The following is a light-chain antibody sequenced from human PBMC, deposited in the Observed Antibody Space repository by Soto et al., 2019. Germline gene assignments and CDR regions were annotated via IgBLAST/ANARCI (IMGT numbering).Light chain of an antibody. CDR1: QSVLYSSNNKNY. CDR3: QQYGSSGT. Sequence: DIVMTHSPDSLAVSLGERATINCKSSQSVLYSSNNKNYLNWYQQKPGKAPKLLIYDASNLETGVPSRFSGSGSGTDFTLTISRLEPEDFAVYYCQQYGSSGTFGQGTKVDIK. J-gene: IGKJ1*01. CDR2: DAS. V-gene: IGKV4-1*01.